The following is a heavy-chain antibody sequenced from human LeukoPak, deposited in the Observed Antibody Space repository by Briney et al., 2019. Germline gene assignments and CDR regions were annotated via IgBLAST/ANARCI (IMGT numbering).Heavy chain of an antibody. V-gene: IGHV3-66*04. Sequence: GGSLRLSCAASGFTFSNYGMHWVRQAPGEGLEWVSVIYSGGSTYYADSLKGRFTIPRDTSKNTLYLQMNSLRAEDTAVYYCARLSMATYSFDYWGQGTLVTVSS. D-gene: IGHD2/OR15-2a*01. CDR2: IYSGGST. CDR1: GFTFSNYG. CDR3: ARLSMATYSFDY. J-gene: IGHJ4*02.